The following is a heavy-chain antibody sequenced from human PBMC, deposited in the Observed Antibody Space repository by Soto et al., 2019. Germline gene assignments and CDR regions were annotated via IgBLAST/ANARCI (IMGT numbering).Heavy chain of an antibody. V-gene: IGHV3-23*01. CDR3: AKEGHCGGECYASTRVYYYHGMDV. J-gene: IGHJ6*04. CDR2: ISGSGGST. Sequence: PVGSLRLSCAASVFTFSSYAMSWVRQSPGKWLEWVSAISGSGGSTYYADSVKGRFTISRDNSKNTLYLQMKSLRAEETAVYYCAKEGHCGGECYASTRVYYYHGMDVLREGTMVTVSS. D-gene: IGHD2-21*01. CDR1: VFTFSSYA.